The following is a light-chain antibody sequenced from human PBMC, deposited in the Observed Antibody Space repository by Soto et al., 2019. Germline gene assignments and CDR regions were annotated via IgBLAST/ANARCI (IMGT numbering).Light chain of an antibody. CDR3: QQYYVAPRT. CDR1: QSVLHSANNKNY. V-gene: IGKV4-1*01. CDR2: WAS. J-gene: IGKJ1*01. Sequence: DIVMTQSPDSLAVSLGERTTINCKSSQSVLHSANNKNYLAWYQQKPGQPPKLLIYWASTRESGVPDRFSGSGSGTDFTLTINSLQAEDVAVYYCQQYYVAPRTFGQGTKVEIK.